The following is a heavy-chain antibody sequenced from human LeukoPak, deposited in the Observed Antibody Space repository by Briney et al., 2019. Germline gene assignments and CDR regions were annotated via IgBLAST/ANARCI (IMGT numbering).Heavy chain of an antibody. V-gene: IGHV1-69*13. J-gene: IGHJ4*02. CDR3: ARDLAYFDY. Sequence: GASVKVSCKASGYTFTSYDINWVRQATGQGLEWMGGIIPIFGTANYAQKFQGRVTITADESTSTAYMELSSLRSEDTAVYYCARDLAYFDYWGQGTLVTVSS. CDR1: GYTFTSYD. CDR2: IIPIFGTA.